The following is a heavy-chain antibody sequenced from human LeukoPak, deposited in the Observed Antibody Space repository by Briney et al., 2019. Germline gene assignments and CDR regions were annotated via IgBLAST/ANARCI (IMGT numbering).Heavy chain of an antibody. D-gene: IGHD5-12*01. Sequence: SETLSLTCAVYGGSFSGYYWSWIRQPPGKGLEWIGEINHSGSTNYNPSLKSRVTISVDTSKNQFSLKLSSVTAADTAVYYYSREREVATTYYYYMDVWGKGTTVTISS. CDR3: SREREVATTYYYYMDV. J-gene: IGHJ6*03. CDR1: GGSFSGYY. V-gene: IGHV4-34*01. CDR2: INHSGST.